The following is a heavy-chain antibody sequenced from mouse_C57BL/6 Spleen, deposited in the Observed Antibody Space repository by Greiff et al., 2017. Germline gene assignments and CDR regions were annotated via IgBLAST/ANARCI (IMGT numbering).Heavy chain of an antibody. V-gene: IGHV1-5*01. CDR2: IYPGNSDT. J-gene: IGHJ2*01. CDR3: TREGSRALYYFDY. CDR1: GYTFTSYW. D-gene: IGHD1-1*01. Sequence: EVQLQQSGTVLARPGASVKMPCKTSGYTFTSYWMHWVKQRPGQGLEWIGAIYPGNSDTSYNQKFKGKAKLTAVTSASTAYMELSSLTNEDSAVYYCTREGSRALYYFDYWGQGTTLTVSS.